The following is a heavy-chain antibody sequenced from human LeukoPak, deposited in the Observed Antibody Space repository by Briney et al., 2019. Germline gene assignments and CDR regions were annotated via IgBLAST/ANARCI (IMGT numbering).Heavy chain of an antibody. D-gene: IGHD2-15*01. V-gene: IGHV5-51*01. J-gene: IGHJ4*02. CDR2: IYPGDSDT. CDR1: GYTFTNYG. CDR3: AMVAATWYYFPY. Sequence: GSLKISCKGSGYTFTNYGMGWVRQIPGKGLEWVGIIYPGDSDTRYSPSFQGQVTISADKSISTACLQWRSLKATDTAMYYCAMVAATWYYFPYWARETLSPSPQ.